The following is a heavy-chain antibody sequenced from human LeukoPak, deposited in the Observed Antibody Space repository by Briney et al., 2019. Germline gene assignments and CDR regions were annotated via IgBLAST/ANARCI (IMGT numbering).Heavy chain of an antibody. J-gene: IGHJ4*02. D-gene: IGHD3-22*01. V-gene: IGHV1-8*01. Sequence: ASVKVSCKASGYTFTRYDINWVRQATGQGLEWMGWMYPNSGYTGYAQKFQGRVTMTRNTSINTTYMELRSLTSEDTAVYYCARLLDSGGYYSPLDYSGQGTLVTVSS. CDR1: GYTFTRYD. CDR2: MYPNSGYT. CDR3: ARLLDSGGYYSPLDY.